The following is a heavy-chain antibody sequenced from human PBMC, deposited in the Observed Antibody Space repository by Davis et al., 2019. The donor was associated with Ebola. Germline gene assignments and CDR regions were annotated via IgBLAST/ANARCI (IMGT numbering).Heavy chain of an antibody. V-gene: IGHV6-1*01. CDR3: VRGWLRSAFDY. CDR1: GDSVSSAG. Sequence: PSETLSLTCAISGDSVSSAGWNWIRQSPSRGLEWLGRTYYKSKWYNDYAVSVKSRITINPDTSKNQFSLQLNSVTPEDAAVYYCVRGWLRSAFDYWGQGTLVTVSS. J-gene: IGHJ4*02. CDR2: TYYKSKWYN. D-gene: IGHD5-12*01.